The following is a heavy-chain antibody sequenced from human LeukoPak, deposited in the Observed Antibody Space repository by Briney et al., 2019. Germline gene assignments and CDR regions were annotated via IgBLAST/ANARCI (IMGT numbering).Heavy chain of an antibody. D-gene: IGHD2-2*01. CDR2: INHSGST. V-gene: IGHV4-34*01. J-gene: IGHJ5*02. CDR1: GGSFSGYY. Sequence: PSETLSLTCAVYGGSFSGYYWSWIRQPPEKGLEWIGEINHSGSTNYNPSLKSRVTISVDTSKNQFSLKLSSVTAADTAVYYCARGQDIVVVPAVSQWFDPWGQGTLVTVSS. CDR3: ARGQDIVVVPAVSQWFDP.